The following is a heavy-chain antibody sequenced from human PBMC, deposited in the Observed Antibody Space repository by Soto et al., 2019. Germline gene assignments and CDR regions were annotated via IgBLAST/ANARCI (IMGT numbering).Heavy chain of an antibody. CDR1: GYTFTSYG. CDR3: ARGSGFGVAVNWFDP. D-gene: IGHD2-8*01. J-gene: IGHJ5*02. Sequence: ASVKVSCKASGYTFTSYGISWVRQAPGQGLEWMGWISAYNGNTNYAQKFQGRVTMTRDTSISTAYMELSRLRSDDTAVYYCARGSGFGVAVNWFDPWGQGTLVTVSS. V-gene: IGHV1-18*01. CDR2: ISAYNGNT.